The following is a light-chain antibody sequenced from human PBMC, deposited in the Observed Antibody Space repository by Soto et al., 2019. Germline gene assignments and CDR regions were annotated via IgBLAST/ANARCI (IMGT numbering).Light chain of an antibody. CDR1: SSDVGGYNY. J-gene: IGLJ1*01. V-gene: IGLV2-14*03. CDR2: EVT. CDR3: NSYTGSNTFV. Sequence: QSALTQPASVSGSPGQWITISCTGTSSDVGGYNYVSWYQQHPGKAPKLMIFEVTNRPSGISNRFSGSRSGNTASLTISDLQAEDEAEYYCNSYTGSNTFVFGTGTKVTVL.